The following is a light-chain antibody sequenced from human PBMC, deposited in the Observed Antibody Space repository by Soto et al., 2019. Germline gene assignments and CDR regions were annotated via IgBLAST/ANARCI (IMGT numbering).Light chain of an antibody. J-gene: IGKJ2*01. CDR2: GAS. CDR3: QRYGSSPLYT. V-gene: IGKV3-20*01. CDR1: QSVSSSY. Sequence: EIVLTQSPGTLSLSPGERATLSCRASQSVSSSYLAWYQQKPGQAPRLLIYGASSRATGIPDRFSGSESGTDFTLTISRLEPEDFAVYYWQRYGSSPLYTFGQGTKLEIK.